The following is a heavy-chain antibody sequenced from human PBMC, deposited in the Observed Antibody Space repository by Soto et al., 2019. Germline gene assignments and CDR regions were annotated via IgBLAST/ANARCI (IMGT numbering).Heavy chain of an antibody. CDR2: IYHSGST. D-gene: IGHD5-12*01. J-gene: IGHJ5*02. CDR3: ARRVGGGYDNNWFDP. Sequence: QVQLQESGPGLVKPSGTLSLTCAVSGGSISSSNWWSWVRQPPGKGLEWIGEIYHSGSTNYNPSPKSRVTISVDKSKNQFSLKLSSVTAADTAVYYCARRVGGGYDNNWFDPWGQGTLVTVSS. CDR1: GGSISSSNW. V-gene: IGHV4-4*02.